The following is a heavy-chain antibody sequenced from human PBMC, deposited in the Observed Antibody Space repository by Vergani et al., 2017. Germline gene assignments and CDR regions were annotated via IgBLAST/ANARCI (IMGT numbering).Heavy chain of an antibody. Sequence: EVQLVQSGAEVKKPGESLKISCQGSGYSITNYWIAWVRQRPGKGLEWMGIIYAGDSDVRYSPSFQGQVTMSVDKSLSTAYPQWSSLKASDTATYYCEKTHDFSSLYSSYNWFDPWGQGTQVTVSS. V-gene: IGHV5-51*03. D-gene: IGHD3-3*01. J-gene: IGHJ5*02. CDR3: EKTHDFSSLYSSYNWFDP. CDR2: IYAGDSDV. CDR1: GYSITNYW.